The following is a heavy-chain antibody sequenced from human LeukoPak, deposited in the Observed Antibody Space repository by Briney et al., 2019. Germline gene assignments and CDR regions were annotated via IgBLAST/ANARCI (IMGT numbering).Heavy chain of an antibody. CDR3: ARVSIRRYWLVVAPAGARGSFDI. CDR2: IHTGNGNT. CDR1: GYTFTTNA. J-gene: IGHJ3*02. Sequence: ASVKVSCKASGYTFTTNAMHWVRQAPGQRLEWMGWIHTGNGNTRYSQKFQGRVTITRDTSASTAYMELSSLRSEDTAVYYCARVSIRRYWLVVAPAGARGSFDIWGQGTMVTVSS. D-gene: IGHD2-2*01. V-gene: IGHV1-3*04.